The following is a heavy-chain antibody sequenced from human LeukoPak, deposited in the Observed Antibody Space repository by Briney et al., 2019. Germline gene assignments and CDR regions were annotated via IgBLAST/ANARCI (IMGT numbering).Heavy chain of an antibody. Sequence: GGSLRLSCVASGFTFRTYWMHWVRHSPGKGLVWVSRINSDGSSTNYADSVKGRFTISRDNAKNTLYLQMNSLRAEDTAVYYCARQYTSSSWYFDLWGRGTVVTVSS. CDR1: GFTFRTYW. CDR3: ARQYTSSSWYFDL. D-gene: IGHD6-6*01. J-gene: IGHJ2*01. V-gene: IGHV3-74*01. CDR2: INSDGSST.